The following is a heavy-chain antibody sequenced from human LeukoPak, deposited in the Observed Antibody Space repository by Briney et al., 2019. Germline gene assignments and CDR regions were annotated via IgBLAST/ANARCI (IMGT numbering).Heavy chain of an antibody. CDR1: GFTFSTYA. J-gene: IGHJ4*02. D-gene: IGHD3-22*01. CDR2: ISGGGGTT. Sequence: GGSLRFSGAASGFTFSTYAMSWVRQAPGKGLEWVSTISGGGGTTYYADSVKGRFTISRDNYKNTLYLQMDSLRAEDTAVYYCTKLDGGSGFYSTLDYWGQGTLVTVSS. V-gene: IGHV3-23*01. CDR3: TKLDGGSGFYSTLDY.